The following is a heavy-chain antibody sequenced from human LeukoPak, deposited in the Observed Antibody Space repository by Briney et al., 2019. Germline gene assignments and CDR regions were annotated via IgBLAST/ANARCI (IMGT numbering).Heavy chain of an antibody. CDR3: ARSGTDTYYFDY. D-gene: IGHD3-3*01. V-gene: IGHV1-46*01. CDR1: GYTFTSYY. CDR2: INPSGGST. Sequence: ASVKVSCKASGYTFTSYYMHWVRQAPGQGLEWMGIINPSGGSTSYAQKFQGRVTMTRDTSTSTVYMELSSLRSEDTVVYYCARSGTDTYYFDYWGQGTLVTVSS. J-gene: IGHJ4*02.